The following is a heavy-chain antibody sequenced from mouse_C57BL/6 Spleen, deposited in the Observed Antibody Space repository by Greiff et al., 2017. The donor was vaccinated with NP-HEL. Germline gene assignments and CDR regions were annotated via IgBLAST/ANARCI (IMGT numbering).Heavy chain of an antibody. V-gene: IGHV14-4*01. D-gene: IGHD3-2*02. J-gene: IGHJ2*01. Sequence: EVQLQESGAELVRPGASVKLSCTASGFNIKDDYMHWVKQRPEQGLEWIGWIDPENGDTEYASKFQGKATITADTSSNTAYLQLSSLTSEDTAVYYCTTTAQATGTHYFDYWGQGTTLTVSS. CDR2: IDPENGDT. CDR1: GFNIKDDY. CDR3: TTTAQATGTHYFDY.